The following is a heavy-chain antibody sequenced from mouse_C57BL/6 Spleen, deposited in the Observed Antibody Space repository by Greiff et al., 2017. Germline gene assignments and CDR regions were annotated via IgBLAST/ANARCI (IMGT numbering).Heavy chain of an antibody. V-gene: IGHV5-4*01. Sequence: EVKVIESGGGLVKPGGSLKLSCAASGFTFSSYAMSWVRQTPEKRLEWVATISDGGSYTYYPDNVKGRCTISRDNAKNNLYLQMSHLKSEDTAMYYCARDHYSNYVDAMDYWGQGTSVTVSS. CDR2: ISDGGSYT. D-gene: IGHD2-5*01. J-gene: IGHJ4*01. CDR3: ARDHYSNYVDAMDY. CDR1: GFTFSSYA.